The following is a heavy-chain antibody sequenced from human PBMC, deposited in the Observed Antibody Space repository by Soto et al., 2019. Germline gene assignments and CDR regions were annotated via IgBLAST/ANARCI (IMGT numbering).Heavy chain of an antibody. CDR3: ARGQDMIKVTSNYYYYYGMDV. CDR2: IYYSGST. J-gene: IGHJ6*02. Sequence: PSETLSLTCTVSGGSISSYYWSWIRQPPGKGLVWIGYIYYSGSTNYNPSLKSRVTISVDTSKNQFSPKLSSVTAADTAVYYCARGQDMIKVTSNYYYYYGMDVWGQGTTVTVSS. CDR1: GGSISSYY. D-gene: IGHD3-16*01. V-gene: IGHV4-59*01.